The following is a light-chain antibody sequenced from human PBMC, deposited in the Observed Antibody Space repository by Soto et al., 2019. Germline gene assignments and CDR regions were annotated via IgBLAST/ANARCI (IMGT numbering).Light chain of an antibody. V-gene: IGLV2-14*01. CDR3: ASYTSSRAYG. Sequence: QSALTQPASVSGSRGHSITISCTETPSDVGGYNDVSSYHQQAGKAPKLIIHEVSNRPSGVSIRLSASKSGNTASLTTSGLQAESEADYYCASYTSSRAYGFGSGSK. CDR1: PSDVGGYND. J-gene: IGLJ1*01. CDR2: EVS.